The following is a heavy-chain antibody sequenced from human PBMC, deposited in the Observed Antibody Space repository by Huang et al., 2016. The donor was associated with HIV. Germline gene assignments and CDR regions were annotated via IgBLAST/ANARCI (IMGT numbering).Heavy chain of an antibody. J-gene: IGHJ3*02. V-gene: IGHV4-39*01. Sequence: QVQLQESGPGLVKSSETLSLTCSVSGASISTSYHYWDWIRQPPGQGLEGIGGFYYTGDIFEKPSLKTGVSVSVDKSKNQYYLKMVSVTAADTAMYYCARRGGAFDIWGQGTVVPVSS. CDR3: ARRGGAFDI. CDR1: GASISTSYHY. CDR2: FYYTGDI.